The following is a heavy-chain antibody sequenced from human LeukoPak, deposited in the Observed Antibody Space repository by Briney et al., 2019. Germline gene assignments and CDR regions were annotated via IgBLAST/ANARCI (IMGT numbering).Heavy chain of an antibody. D-gene: IGHD2-21*01. CDR1: GGTFSSYA. V-gene: IGHV1-69*13. Sequence: SVKVSCKASGGTFSSYAISWVRQAPGQGLEWMGGIIPIFGTANYAQKFQGRVTITADESTSTAYMELSSLRSEDTAVCYCAAGSSGLLTDCGGDCYNFDYWGQGTLVTVSS. J-gene: IGHJ4*02. CDR2: IIPIFGTA. CDR3: AAGSSGLLTDCGGDCYNFDY.